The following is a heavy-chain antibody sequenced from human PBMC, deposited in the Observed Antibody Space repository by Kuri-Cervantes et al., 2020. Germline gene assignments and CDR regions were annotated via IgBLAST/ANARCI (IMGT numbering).Heavy chain of an antibody. CDR3: TRVVTGFWYFDL. CDR2: ISGSGGNT. D-gene: IGHD2-21*01. V-gene: IGHV3-23*01. J-gene: IGHJ2*01. Sequence: GESLKISCAASGFTFSSYAMSWVRQAPGKGLEWVSTISGSGGNTYYADSVKGRFTIFRADAENYLYLQMNNLRDENTAIYFCTRVVTGFWYFDLWGRGTLVTVSS. CDR1: GFTFSSYA.